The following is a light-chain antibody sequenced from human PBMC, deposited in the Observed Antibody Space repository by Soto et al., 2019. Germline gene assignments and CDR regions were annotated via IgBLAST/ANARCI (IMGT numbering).Light chain of an antibody. J-gene: IGKJ2*01. CDR1: QSFSSSY. CDR2: DAS. Sequence: EIVLTQSPATLSLSPGERATLSCGASQSFSSSYLAWYQQKPGLAPRLLLYDASSRATVIPDRFSGSRSGTHFTLTISRLEPQDFAVYYCQQYGTSPYTFGQGTKLEIK. V-gene: IGKV3D-20*01. CDR3: QQYGTSPYT.